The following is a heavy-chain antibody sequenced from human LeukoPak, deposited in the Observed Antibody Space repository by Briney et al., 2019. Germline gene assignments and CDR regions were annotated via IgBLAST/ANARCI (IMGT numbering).Heavy chain of an antibody. CDR3: ARAQWSAYYDSSGPSDY. V-gene: IGHV3-21*01. Sequence: GGSLRLSCAASGFTFSSYSMNWVRQAPGKGLEWVSSISSSSSYIYYADSAKGRFTISRDNAKNSLYLQMNSLRAEDTAVYYCARAQWSAYYDSSGPSDYWGQGTLVTVSS. J-gene: IGHJ4*02. CDR2: ISSSSSYI. D-gene: IGHD3-22*01. CDR1: GFTFSSYS.